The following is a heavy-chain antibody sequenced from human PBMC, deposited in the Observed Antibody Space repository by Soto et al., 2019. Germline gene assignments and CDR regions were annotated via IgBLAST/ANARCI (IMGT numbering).Heavy chain of an antibody. CDR2: IYYSGST. CDR3: ARDQGYYYGSGSQPIYYYGMDV. Sequence: SETLSHTCTVSGGSSSSGGYYWSWIRQHPGKGLEWIGYIYYSGSTYYNPSLKSRVTISVDTSKDQFSLKLSSVTAADTAVYYCARDQGYYYGSGSQPIYYYGMDVWGQGTTVTVSS. V-gene: IGHV4-31*03. CDR1: GGSSSSGGYY. D-gene: IGHD3-10*01. J-gene: IGHJ6*02.